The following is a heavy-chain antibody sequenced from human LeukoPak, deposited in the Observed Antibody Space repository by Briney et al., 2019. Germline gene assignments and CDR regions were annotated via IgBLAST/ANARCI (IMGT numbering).Heavy chain of an antibody. J-gene: IGHJ3*02. Sequence: ASVKVSCKASGYTFTSYNMHWVRQAPGQGLEWMGIINPSGGSTSYAQKFQGRVTMTRDTSTSTVYMELSSLRSEDTAVYYCATPFTTGADVFAFHIWGQGTMVTVSS. CDR3: ATPFTTGADVFAFHI. V-gene: IGHV1-46*01. CDR1: GYTFTSYN. D-gene: IGHD1-26*01. CDR2: INPSGGST.